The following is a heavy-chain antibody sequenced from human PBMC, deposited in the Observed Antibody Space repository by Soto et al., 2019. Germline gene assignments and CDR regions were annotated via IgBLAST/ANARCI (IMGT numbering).Heavy chain of an antibody. CDR3: ARYIVVVTAIHRYFDL. Sequence: QVQLVQSGAEVKKPGSSEKVSCKASGGTFSSYAISWVRQAPGQGLEWMGGIIPIFGTANYAQKFQGRVTITADESTSTAYMELSSLRSEDTAVYYCARYIVVVTAIHRYFDLWGRGTLVTVSS. CDR1: GGTFSSYA. V-gene: IGHV1-69*12. CDR2: IIPIFGTA. D-gene: IGHD2-21*02. J-gene: IGHJ2*01.